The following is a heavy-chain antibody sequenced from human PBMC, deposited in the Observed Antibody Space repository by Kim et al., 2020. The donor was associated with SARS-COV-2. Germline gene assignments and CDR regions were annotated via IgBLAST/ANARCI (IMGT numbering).Heavy chain of an antibody. V-gene: IGHV4-34*01. J-gene: IGHJ4*02. Sequence: SETLSLTCAVYGGSFSDFSWSWIRQPPGKGLEWIGDIDHRGNTNYNPSLKSRLTISVDTSKNQFSLKLTSVTAADTAVYYCARGRGGISMVVVVITAAEYYFDFWGRGSRVTVSS. D-gene: IGHD3-22*01. CDR1: GGSFSDFS. CDR3: ARGRGGISMVVVVITAAEYYFDF. CDR2: IDHRGNT.